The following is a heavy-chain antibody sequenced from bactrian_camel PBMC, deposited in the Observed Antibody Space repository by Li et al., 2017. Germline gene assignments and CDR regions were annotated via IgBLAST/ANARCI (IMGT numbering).Heavy chain of an antibody. CDR3: AADFVNLQLARHYNY. D-gene: IGHD7*01. CDR1: GYTSRLNC. CDR2: TSNNGIT. J-gene: IGHJ4*01. Sequence: VQLVESGGGSVQAGGSLRLSCAASGYTSRLNCMAWFRQAPGKEREGVAFTSNNGITNYADSVKGRFTISKDNAKNTLYLQMNSLEPEDTAMYYCAADFVNLQLARHYNYWGQGTQVTVS. V-gene: IGHV3S53*01.